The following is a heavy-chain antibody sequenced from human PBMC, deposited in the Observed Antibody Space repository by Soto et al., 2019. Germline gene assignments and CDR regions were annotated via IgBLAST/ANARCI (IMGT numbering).Heavy chain of an antibody. V-gene: IGHV6-1*01. D-gene: IGHD6-19*01. J-gene: IGHJ6*02. CDR2: TYYRSKWYN. Sequence: PSQTLSLTCAISGDSVSSNSAAWNWIRQSPSRGLEWLGRTYYRSKWYNDYAVSVKSRITINPDTSKNQFSLQLNSVTPEDTAVYYCARDPGVYLVSWQWRPGNYYYYYGMDVWGQGTTVTVSS. CDR1: GDSVSSNSAA. CDR3: ARDPGVYLVSWQWRPGNYYYYYGMDV.